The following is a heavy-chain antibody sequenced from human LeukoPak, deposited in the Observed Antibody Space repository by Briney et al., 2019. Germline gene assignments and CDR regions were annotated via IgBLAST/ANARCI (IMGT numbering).Heavy chain of an antibody. CDR1: GITFHDYW. CDR2: IKEDGSEK. D-gene: IGHD6-6*01. CDR3: AKATTKYSSSSQLLDY. V-gene: IGHV3-7*03. J-gene: IGHJ4*02. Sequence: SGGSLRLSCAASGITFHDYWMTWVRQAPGKGLEWVANIKEDGSEKYYVDSVKGRFTISRDNSKNSLYLQMNSLRTEDTALYYCAKATTKYSSSSQLLDYWGQGTLVTVSS.